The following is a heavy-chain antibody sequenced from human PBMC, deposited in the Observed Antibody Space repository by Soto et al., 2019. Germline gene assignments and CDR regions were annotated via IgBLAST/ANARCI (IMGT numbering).Heavy chain of an antibody. CDR2: IYHSGST. J-gene: IGHJ6*02. CDR1: GGSISSGGYS. Sequence: ASETLSLTCAVSGGSISSGGYSWSWIRQPPGKGLEWIGYIYHSGSTYYNPSLKSRVTISVDRSKNQFSLKLSSVTAADTAVYYCARSMRVGPGYYYSYGMDVWGQGTTVTVS. CDR3: ARSMRVGPGYYYSYGMDV. V-gene: IGHV4-30-2*01.